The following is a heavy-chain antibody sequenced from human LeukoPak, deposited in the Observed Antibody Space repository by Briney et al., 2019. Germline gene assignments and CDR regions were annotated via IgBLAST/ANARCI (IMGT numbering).Heavy chain of an antibody. D-gene: IGHD3-10*01. CDR3: ASHQGEYADWFDP. CDR1: GGSISSGGYY. Sequence: SETLSLTCTVSGGSISSGGYYWSWIRQPPGQGLEWIGYISYSGSTNYNPSLKSRVTISVDTSKNQFSLKLSSVTAADTAVYYCASHQGEYADWFDPWGQGTLVTVSS. J-gene: IGHJ5*02. CDR2: ISYSGST. V-gene: IGHV4-61*08.